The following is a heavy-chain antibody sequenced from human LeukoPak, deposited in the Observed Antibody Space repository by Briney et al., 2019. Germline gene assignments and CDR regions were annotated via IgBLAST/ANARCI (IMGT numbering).Heavy chain of an antibody. CDR3: AKEFYYDSSAVNWFDP. CDR2: IYSGGST. V-gene: IGHV3-66*01. J-gene: IGHJ5*02. Sequence: GGSLRLSCAASGFTVSSNYMSWVRQAPGKGLEWVSVIYSGGSTYYADSVKGRFTISRDNSKNTLYLQMNSLRAEDTAVYYCAKEFYYDSSAVNWFDPWGQGTLVTVSS. CDR1: GFTVSSNY. D-gene: IGHD3-22*01.